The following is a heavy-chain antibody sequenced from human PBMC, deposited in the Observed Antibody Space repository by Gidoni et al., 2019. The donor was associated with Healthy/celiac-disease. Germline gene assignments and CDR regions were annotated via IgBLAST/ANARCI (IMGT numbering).Heavy chain of an antibody. CDR3: ARDPGGSYYYWYFDL. CDR1: GFTFCSYG. J-gene: IGHJ2*01. Sequence: QVPLVESGGGVVQPGRSLSLPCAASGFTFCSYGMHWARQAPGKGLEWVAVIWYDGSNKYYADSVKGRFTISRDNSKNTLYLQMNSLRAEDTAVYYCARDPGGSYYYWYFDLWGRGTLVTVSS. CDR2: IWYDGSNK. D-gene: IGHD1-26*01. V-gene: IGHV3-33*01.